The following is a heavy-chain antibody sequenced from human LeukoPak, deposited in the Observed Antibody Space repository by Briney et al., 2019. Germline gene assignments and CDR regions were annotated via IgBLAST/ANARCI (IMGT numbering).Heavy chain of an antibody. CDR2: IDSDGSST. J-gene: IGHJ4*02. V-gene: IGHV3-74*01. CDR3: ASPGGNYALLGFGY. CDR1: GFTFSSYW. Sequence: GGSLRLSCAASGFTFSSYWMHWVRRAPGKGLVWVSRIDSDGSSTSYADSVKGRFTISRDNAKNTLYLQMNSLRAEDTAVYYCASPGGNYALLGFGYWGQGTLVTVSS. D-gene: IGHD4-11*01.